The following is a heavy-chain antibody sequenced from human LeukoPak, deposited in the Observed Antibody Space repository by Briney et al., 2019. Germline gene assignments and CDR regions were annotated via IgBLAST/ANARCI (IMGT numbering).Heavy chain of an antibody. CDR3: ARDLGLQRGYYFDY. V-gene: IGHV4-61*02. J-gene: IGHJ4*02. D-gene: IGHD1-1*01. Sequence: SETLSLTCTVPGDSISSGSYYWSWIRQPAGKGLEWIGRIYTSGSTNYNPSLKSRVTISLDTSNNQFSLKLSSVTAADTAVYYCARDLGLQRGYYFDYWGQGTLVTVSS. CDR2: IYTSGST. CDR1: GDSISSGSYY.